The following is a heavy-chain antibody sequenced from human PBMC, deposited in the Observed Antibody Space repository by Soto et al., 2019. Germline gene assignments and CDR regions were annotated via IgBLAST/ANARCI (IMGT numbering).Heavy chain of an antibody. Sequence: SETLSLTCTVSGGSISSGDYYWSWIRQPPGKGLEWIGYIYYSGSTYYNPSLKSRVTISVDTSKNQFSLKLSSVTAADTAVYYCARDGWFGEINRVDYWGQGTLVTVSS. V-gene: IGHV4-30-4*01. CDR1: GGSISSGDYY. CDR3: ARDGWFGEINRVDY. J-gene: IGHJ4*02. CDR2: IYYSGST. D-gene: IGHD3-10*01.